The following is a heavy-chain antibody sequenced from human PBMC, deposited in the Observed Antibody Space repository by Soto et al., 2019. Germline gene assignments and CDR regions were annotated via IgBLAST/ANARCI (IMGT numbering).Heavy chain of an antibody. D-gene: IGHD2-2*01. CDR1: GFTFSDYY. J-gene: IGHJ6*02. CDR3: ARINSPSVPAANIHYYGMDV. CDR2: ISSSSSYT. V-gene: IGHV3-11*06. Sequence: PGGSLRLSCAASGFTFSDYYMSWIRQAPGKGLEWVSYISSSSSYTNYADSVKGRFTISRDNAKNSLYLQMNSLRAEDTAVYYCARINSPSVPAANIHYYGMDVWGQGTTVTVSS.